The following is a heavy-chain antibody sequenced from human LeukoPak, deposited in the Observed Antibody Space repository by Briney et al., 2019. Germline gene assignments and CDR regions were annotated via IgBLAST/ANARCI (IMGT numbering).Heavy chain of an antibody. CDR2: IIPIFGTA. J-gene: IGHJ3*02. CDR3: AREPSYYDSSPARDDVAAFDI. CDR1: GGTFSSYA. V-gene: IGHV1-69*13. Sequence: SVKVSCKASGGTFSSYAISWVRQAPGQGLGWMGGIIPIFGTANYAQKFQGRVTITADESTSTAYMELSSLRSEDTAVYYCAREPSYYDSSPARDDVAAFDIWGQGTMVTVSS. D-gene: IGHD3-22*01.